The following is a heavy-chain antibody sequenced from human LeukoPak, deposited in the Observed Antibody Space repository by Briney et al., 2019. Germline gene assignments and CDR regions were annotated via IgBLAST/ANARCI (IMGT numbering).Heavy chain of an antibody. Sequence: PSETLSLTCAVYDGSFSDYYWSWIRQPPGKGLEWIGEIDHRGDTKYNPSLRSRVTLSIDASKNQFSLKLTSVTAADTAVYYCASLHQVRGLTVFDYWGQGTLVTVSS. D-gene: IGHD3-10*01. CDR3: ASLHQVRGLTVFDY. V-gene: IGHV4-34*01. CDR1: DGSFSDYY. J-gene: IGHJ4*02. CDR2: IDHRGDT.